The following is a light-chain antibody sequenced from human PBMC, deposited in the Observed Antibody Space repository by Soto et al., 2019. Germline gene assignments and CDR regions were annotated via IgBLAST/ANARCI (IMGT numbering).Light chain of an antibody. J-gene: IGKJ5*01. CDR1: QSINNN. CDR2: GAS. CDR3: QQYNNWPPIT. V-gene: IGKV3-15*01. Sequence: EIVLPQSPAPLSVSPADNAPLAFRSCQSINNNYLAWYQQKPGQAPRLLIYGASTRATGIPARFSGSGSGTEFTLTISSLQSEDFAVYYCQQYNNWPPITFGQGTRLEIK.